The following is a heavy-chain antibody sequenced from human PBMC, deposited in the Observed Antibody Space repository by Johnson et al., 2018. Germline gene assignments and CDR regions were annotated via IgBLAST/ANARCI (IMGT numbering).Heavy chain of an antibody. Sequence: VQLVQSGGGLVQPGGSLRLSCAASGFTFSSYAMNWVRQAPGKGLEWVGLIKTKTDGGTTDYAAPVKGRITISRDDSKNTLSLQLNSLKTEDTAVYYCTTDMARIGGDIWGQGTMVTVSS. J-gene: IGHJ3*02. V-gene: IGHV3-15*01. CDR2: IKTKTDGGTT. D-gene: IGHD5-12*01. CDR3: TTDMARIGGDI. CDR1: GFTFSSYA.